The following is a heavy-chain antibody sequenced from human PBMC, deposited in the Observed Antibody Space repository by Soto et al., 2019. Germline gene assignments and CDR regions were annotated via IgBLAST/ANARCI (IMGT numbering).Heavy chain of an antibody. D-gene: IGHD3-22*01. V-gene: IGHV1-69*13. CDR2: IIPIFGTA. J-gene: IGHJ4*02. CDR1: GGTFSSYA. CDR3: YWYYYDSIGHDPHX. Sequence: SLKVSCKASGGTFSSYAISWVRQAPGQGLEWMGVIIPIFGTANYAKRFQGRVTITADESTSTAYMERSSLRSEDTAVYYCYWYYYDSIGHDPHXWGQGTIVTVSX.